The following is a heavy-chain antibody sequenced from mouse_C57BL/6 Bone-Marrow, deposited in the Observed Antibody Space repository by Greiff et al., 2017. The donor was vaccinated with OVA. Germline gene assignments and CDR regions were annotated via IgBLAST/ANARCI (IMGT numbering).Heavy chain of an antibody. CDR1: GFTFTDYY. CDR3: ARYERKDYFDY. Sequence: EVKLMESGGGLVQPGGSLSLSCAASGFTFTDYYMSWVRQPPGKALEWLGFIRNKANGYTTEYSASVKGRFTISRDNSQSILYLQMNALRAEDSATYYCARYERKDYFDYWGQGTTLTVSS. CDR2: IRNKANGYTT. J-gene: IGHJ2*01. V-gene: IGHV7-3*01.